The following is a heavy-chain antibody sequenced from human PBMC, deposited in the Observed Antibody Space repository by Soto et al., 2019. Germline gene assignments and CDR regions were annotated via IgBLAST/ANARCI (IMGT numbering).Heavy chain of an antibody. CDR2: INTGNGNT. V-gene: IGHV1-3*04. Sequence: ASVKVSCKASGYTFTSYAMHWVRQAPGQRLEWMGWINTGNGNTKYSQKFQGRVTITRDTSASTAYMELSSLRSEDTAVYYCARDALFCSGGSRPNWIDPWGPGTLVTLSS. J-gene: IGHJ5*02. CDR3: ARDALFCSGGSRPNWIDP. D-gene: IGHD2-15*01. CDR1: GYTFTSYA.